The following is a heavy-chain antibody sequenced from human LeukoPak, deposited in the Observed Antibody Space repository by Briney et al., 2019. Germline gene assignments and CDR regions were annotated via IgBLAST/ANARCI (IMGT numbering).Heavy chain of an antibody. CDR3: ARYSSSWCGDY. V-gene: IGHV3-74*01. CDR2: INSDGSGT. Sequence: GGSLRLSCAASGFTFSGYWMHWVRHAPGKGLVWVSRINSDGSGTSYADSVKGRFTISRDNAKNTLYLQMNSLRAEDTAVYYCARYSSSWCGDYWGQGTLVTVSS. D-gene: IGHD6-13*01. J-gene: IGHJ4*02. CDR1: GFTFSGYW.